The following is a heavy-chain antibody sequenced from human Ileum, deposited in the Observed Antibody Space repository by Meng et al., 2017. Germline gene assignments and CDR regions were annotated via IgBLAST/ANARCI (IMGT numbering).Heavy chain of an antibody. CDR3: ARHGGYYQDY. D-gene: IGHD4-23*01. CDR1: GGSITTNSY. V-gene: IGHV4-4*02. J-gene: IGHJ4*02. Sequence: QVTLREPGPGLVKPSGTLSLTCAVSGGSITTNSYWSWVRQSPEKGLEWIGQIDHSGSPYYNPSLKSRVTMSVDKSKSQVSLQLTSVTAADTAVYYCARHGGYYQDYWGQGTLVTVSS. CDR2: IDHSGSP.